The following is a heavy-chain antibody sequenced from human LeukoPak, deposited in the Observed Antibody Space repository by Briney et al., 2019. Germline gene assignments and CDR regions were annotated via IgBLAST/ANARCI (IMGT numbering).Heavy chain of an antibody. CDR1: GFTFSSYE. Sequence: PGGSPRLSCAASGFTFSSYEMNWVRQAPGKGLEWVSYISSSGSTIYYADSVKGRFTISRDNAKNSLYLQMNSLRAEDTAVYYCARIEHYYYYMDVWGKGTTVTVSS. D-gene: IGHD5-24*01. CDR2: ISSSGSTI. V-gene: IGHV3-48*03. CDR3: ARIEHYYYYMDV. J-gene: IGHJ6*03.